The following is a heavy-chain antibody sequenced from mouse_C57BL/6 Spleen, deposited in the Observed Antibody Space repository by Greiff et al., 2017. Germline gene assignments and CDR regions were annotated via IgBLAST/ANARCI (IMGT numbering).Heavy chain of an antibody. CDR1: GFTFSSYG. CDR3: ARHRGYYPGYAMDY. Sequence: EVQVVESGGDLVKPGGSLKLSCAASGFTFSSYGMSWVRQTPDKRLAWVATISSGGSYTYYPDSVKGRFTISRDNAKNTLYLQMSSLKSEDTAMYYCARHRGYYPGYAMDYWGQGTSVTVSS. D-gene: IGHD2-3*01. CDR2: ISSGGSYT. J-gene: IGHJ4*01. V-gene: IGHV5-6*01.